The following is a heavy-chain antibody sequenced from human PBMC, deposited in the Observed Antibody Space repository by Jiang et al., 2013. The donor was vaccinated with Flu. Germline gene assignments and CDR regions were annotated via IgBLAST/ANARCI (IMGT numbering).Heavy chain of an antibody. V-gene: IGHV3-7*01. CDR3: AREGCITSSCYSLSNWFDS. J-gene: IGHJ5*01. Sequence: SGGGLVQPGGSLRLSCAASGFTFSNYWMTWVRQAPGKGLEWVANINEDGSEKYYVDSLKGRFTISRDNAKNSLYLQMNTLRGEDTAVYYCAREGCITSSCYSLSNWFDSWGQGTLVTVSS. CDR2: INEDGSEK. CDR1: GFTFSNYW. D-gene: IGHD2-2*01.